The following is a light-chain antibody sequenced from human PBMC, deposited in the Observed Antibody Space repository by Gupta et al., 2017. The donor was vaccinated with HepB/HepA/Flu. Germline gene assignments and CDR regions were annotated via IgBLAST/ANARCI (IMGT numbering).Light chain of an antibody. CDR2: GNS. V-gene: IGLV1-40*01. J-gene: IGLJ2*01. CDR3: QSYDSSLSGVV. Sequence: QSVLTQPPSVSGAPGQRVTISCTGSSSNIGAGYDVHWYQQLPGTAPKLLIYGNSNRPSGVPDRFSGYKAGTSAYLAITGLQVEDEADYYGQSYDSSLSGVVFGGGTKLTVL. CDR1: SSNIGAGYD.